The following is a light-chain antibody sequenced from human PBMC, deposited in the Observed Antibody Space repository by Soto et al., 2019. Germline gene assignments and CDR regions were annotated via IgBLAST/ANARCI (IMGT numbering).Light chain of an antibody. Sequence: AIQLTQSPSSLSASVGDRVTITCRASQGISSALAWYQQKPGKAPKLLIYDASSLESGVPSRFRGSGFGSQFTLTISSLQAEDFATYYCQQFNSYPFTFGPWTKVDIK. CDR1: QGISSA. CDR3: QQFNSYPFT. CDR2: DAS. J-gene: IGKJ3*01. V-gene: IGKV1-13*02.